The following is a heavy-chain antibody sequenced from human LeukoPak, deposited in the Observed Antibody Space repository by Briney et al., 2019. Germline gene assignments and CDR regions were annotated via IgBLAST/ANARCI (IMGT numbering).Heavy chain of an antibody. D-gene: IGHD3-10*01. V-gene: IGHV3-9*01. CDR1: GFTFDDYA. CDR3: AKSLGGSGSYYSLLDAFDI. Sequence: GGSLRLSCAASGFTFDDYAMHWVRQALGKGLEWVSGISWNSGSIGYADSVKGRFTISRDNAKNPLYLQMNSLRAEDTALYYCAKSLGGSGSYYSLLDAFDIWGQGTMVTVSS. J-gene: IGHJ3*02. CDR2: ISWNSGSI.